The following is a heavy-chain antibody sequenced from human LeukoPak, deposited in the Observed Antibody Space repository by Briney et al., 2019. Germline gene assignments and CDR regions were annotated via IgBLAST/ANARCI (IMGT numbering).Heavy chain of an antibody. CDR2: INHSGST. CDR1: GVSFSGYY. V-gene: IGHV4-34*01. Sequence: SETLSLTCAIYGVSFSGYYWSWIRQPPGKGLEWIGEINHSGSTNYNPSLKSRVTISVDTSKNQFSLKLSSVTAADTAVYYCARGQSTGDRRTDYWGQGTLVTVSS. D-gene: IGHD7-27*01. J-gene: IGHJ4*02. CDR3: ARGQSTGDRRTDY.